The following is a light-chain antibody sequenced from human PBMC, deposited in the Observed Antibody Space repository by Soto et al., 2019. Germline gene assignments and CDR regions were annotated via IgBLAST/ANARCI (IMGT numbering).Light chain of an antibody. CDR2: GAS. V-gene: IGKV1-39*01. Sequence: TYLNWYQQKPGKAPKVXXXGASTLKSGVPLRFSGIGSGTDFTLTISSLEPEDFATYFGQESYSHLWGTCGQGTKVDIK. J-gene: IGKJ1*01. CDR1: TY. CDR3: QESYSHLWGT.